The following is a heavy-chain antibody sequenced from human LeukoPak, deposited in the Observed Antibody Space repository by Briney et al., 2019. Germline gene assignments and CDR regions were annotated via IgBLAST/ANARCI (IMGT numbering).Heavy chain of an antibody. J-gene: IGHJ4*02. CDR1: GFTFSSYA. V-gene: IGHV3-23*01. CDR2: ISDSGGST. D-gene: IGHD2-15*01. CDR3: AKDPHSPYCSGGSCYSDY. Sequence: GGSLRLSCAASGFTFSSYAMSWVRQAPGKGLEWVSAISDSGGSTYYADSVKGRFTISRDNSKNTLYLQMNSLRAEDTAVYYCAKDPHSPYCSGGSCYSDYWGQGTLVTVSS.